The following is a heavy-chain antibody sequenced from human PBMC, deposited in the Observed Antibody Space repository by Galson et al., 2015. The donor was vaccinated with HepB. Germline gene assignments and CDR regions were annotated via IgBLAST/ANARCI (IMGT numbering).Heavy chain of an antibody. Sequence: SLRLSCAASGFTFSSYAMHWVRQAPGKGLEWVAVISYDGSKKYYADSVKGRFAISRDNSKNTLYLQMDSLRVEDTAVYYCARVDVSDYVPTPFDSWGQGTLVTVSS. CDR1: GFTFSSYA. CDR2: ISYDGSKK. CDR3: ARVDVSDYVPTPFDS. D-gene: IGHD1-26*01. J-gene: IGHJ4*02. V-gene: IGHV3-30*09.